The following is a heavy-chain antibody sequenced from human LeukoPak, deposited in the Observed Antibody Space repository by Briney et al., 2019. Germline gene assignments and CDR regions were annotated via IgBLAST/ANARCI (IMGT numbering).Heavy chain of an antibody. Sequence: SETLSLTCAVYGGSFSGYYWSWIRQPPGKGLEWIGYIYYSGSTNYNPSLKSRVTISVDTSKNQFSLKLYSVTAADTAVYYCARDPSTYGGYGYYFDYWGQGTLVTVSS. D-gene: IGHD5-12*01. J-gene: IGHJ4*02. CDR3: ARDPSTYGGYGYYFDY. V-gene: IGHV4-59*01. CDR1: GGSFSGYY. CDR2: IYYSGST.